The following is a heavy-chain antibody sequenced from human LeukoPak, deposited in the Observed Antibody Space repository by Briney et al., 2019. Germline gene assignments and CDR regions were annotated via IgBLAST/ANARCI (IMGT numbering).Heavy chain of an antibody. CDR1: GFTFSRYA. Sequence: GGSLRLSCAASGFTFSRYAMGWVRQAPGKGLEWVSTLSNSGGSTYYADSVKGRFTISRDNSKNTLYLQMNSLRAEDTAVFYCACISAAGTYFDYWGQGTLVTVSS. J-gene: IGHJ4*02. CDR2: LSNSGGST. CDR3: ACISAAGTYFDY. D-gene: IGHD6-13*01. V-gene: IGHV3-23*01.